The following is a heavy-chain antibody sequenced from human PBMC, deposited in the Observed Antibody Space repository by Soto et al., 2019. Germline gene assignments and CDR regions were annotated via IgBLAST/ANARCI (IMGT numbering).Heavy chain of an antibody. CDR2: LSYSGST. J-gene: IGHJ4*02. Sequence: QVQLQESGPGLVKPSQTLSLTCTVSGGSISSGNYYWRCIRQPPGKGLEWIGFLSYSGSTYYSTSLKSRSTISVDTSKSQFSLNLSFVTAADTAVYDCATMGTPATGLYFFDYWGQGSLVTVSS. D-gene: IGHD2-15*01. V-gene: IGHV4-30-4*01. CDR3: ATMGTPATGLYFFDY. CDR1: GGSISSGNYY.